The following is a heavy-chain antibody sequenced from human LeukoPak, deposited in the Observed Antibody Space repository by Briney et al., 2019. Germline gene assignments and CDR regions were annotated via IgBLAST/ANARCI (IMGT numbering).Heavy chain of an antibody. D-gene: IGHD6-19*01. CDR2: INSDGSST. V-gene: IGHV3-74*01. CDR1: GFTFSSYW. J-gene: IGHJ4*02. CDR3: AREPEPYSSGWYNRFLDY. Sequence: GGSLRLSCAASGFTFSSYWMHWVRQAPGKGLVWVSRINSDGSSTSYADPVKGRFTISRDNAKNTLYLQMNSLRAEDTAVYYCAREPEPYSSGWYNRFLDYWGQGTLVTVSP.